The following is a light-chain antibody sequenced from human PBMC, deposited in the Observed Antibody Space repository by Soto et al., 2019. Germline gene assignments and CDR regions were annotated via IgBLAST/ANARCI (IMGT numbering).Light chain of an antibody. CDR3: GTWDTALSAGK. CDR2: DTS. Sequence: QSVLTQPPSVSAATGQTVIISCSGSDSNVGNNYVSWYQQFPGAPPKLLIYDTSKRPSWISDRFSASKSGTSATLIISSLQTGDEAHYYCGTWDTALSAGKFGGGTKLT. V-gene: IGLV1-51*01. CDR1: DSNVGNNY. J-gene: IGLJ3*02.